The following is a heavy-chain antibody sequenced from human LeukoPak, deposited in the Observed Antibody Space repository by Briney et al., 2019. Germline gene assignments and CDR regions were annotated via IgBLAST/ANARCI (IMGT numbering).Heavy chain of an antibody. D-gene: IGHD6-13*01. Sequence: SETLSLTCTVSGASFSSSTYYWGWIRQPPGKGLEWIGSIYYSGSTYYNPSLKSRVTMSVDTSKNQFSLKLSSVTAADTAVYYCARGHSSSRYSGPTFDYWGQGTLVTVSS. V-gene: IGHV4-39*01. CDR1: GASFSSSTYY. CDR2: IYYSGST. CDR3: ARGHSSSRYSGPTFDY. J-gene: IGHJ4*02.